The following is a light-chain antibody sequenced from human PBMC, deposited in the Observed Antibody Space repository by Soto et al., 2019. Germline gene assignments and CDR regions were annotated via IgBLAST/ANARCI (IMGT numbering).Light chain of an antibody. J-gene: IGKJ5*01. CDR3: EQYGSSPPSIT. V-gene: IGKV3-20*01. CDR1: QSVSSN. CDR2: GTS. Sequence: EIVLTQSPATLSLSPGETASLSCRASQSVSSNLAWYQHKPGQAPRLLIYGTSNRATGIPDRFTGSGSGTDLTLTISSLEPEDFAVYYCEQYGSSPPSITFGQGTRLEIK.